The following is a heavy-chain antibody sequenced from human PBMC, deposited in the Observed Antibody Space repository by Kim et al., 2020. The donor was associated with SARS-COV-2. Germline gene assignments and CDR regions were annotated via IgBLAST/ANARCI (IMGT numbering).Heavy chain of an antibody. CDR2: IYPGDSDT. CDR3: ARHRWEFLRSGPYDAFDI. V-gene: IGHV5-51*01. D-gene: IGHD1-26*01. Sequence: GESLKISCKGSGYSFTSYWIGWVRQMPGKGLEWMGIIYPGDSDTRYSPSFQGQVTISADKSISTAYLQWSSLKASDTAMYYCARHRWEFLRSGPYDAFDIWGQGTMVTVSS. J-gene: IGHJ3*02. CDR1: GYSFTSYW.